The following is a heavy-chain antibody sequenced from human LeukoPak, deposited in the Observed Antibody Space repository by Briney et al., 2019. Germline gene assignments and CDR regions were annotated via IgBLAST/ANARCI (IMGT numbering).Heavy chain of an antibody. J-gene: IGHJ4*02. CDR2: VNPSGDST. D-gene: IGHD3-22*01. CDR1: GYTFSNYN. V-gene: IGHV1-46*01. CDR3: ARGSPPRRNYDSRGYYSYYFDY. Sequence: GASVKLSCKASGYTFSNYNIHWVRQAPGQGLEWMGIVNPSGDSTNYAQNFQGRVTMTTDTSTSTVYMELRSLRSDDTAVYYCARGSPPRRNYDSRGYYSYYFDYWGQGTLVTVSS.